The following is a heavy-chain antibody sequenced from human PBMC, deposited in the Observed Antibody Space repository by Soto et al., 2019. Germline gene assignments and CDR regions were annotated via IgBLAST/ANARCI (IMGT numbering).Heavy chain of an antibody. CDR2: IYPGDSDT. CDR3: TRHEWSTLTGTSIYLFDY. J-gene: IGHJ4*02. D-gene: IGHD1-7*01. Sequence: PXESLTITCTGAGYSFTSYWIGLVRQMPGKGLEWMGIIYPGDSDTRYSPSFQGQVTISADKSISTAYLQWSSLKASDTAMYYCTRHEWSTLTGTSIYLFDYWGQGTLVTVSS. V-gene: IGHV5-51*01. CDR1: GYSFTSYW.